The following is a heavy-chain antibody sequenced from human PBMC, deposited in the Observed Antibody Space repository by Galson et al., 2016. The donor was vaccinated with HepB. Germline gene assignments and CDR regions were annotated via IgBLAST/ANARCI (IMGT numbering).Heavy chain of an antibody. CDR3: ARVGTSTDCYAGPCTADF. V-gene: IGHV3-7*01. J-gene: IGHJ4*02. D-gene: IGHD2-2*01. CDR1: GFTFSSYW. CDR2: IKGGGSEK. Sequence: SLRLSCAASGFTFSSYWMTWVRQAPGKGLEWVATIKGGGSEKSYLGSVKGRFTISRDNSKNTVYLQMNSLRVEDTAVYYCARVGTSTDCYAGPCTADFWGQGTLVTVSS.